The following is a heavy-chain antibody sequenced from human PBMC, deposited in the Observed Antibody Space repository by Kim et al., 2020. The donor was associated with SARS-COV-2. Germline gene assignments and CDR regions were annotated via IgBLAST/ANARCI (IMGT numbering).Heavy chain of an antibody. J-gene: IGHJ4*02. CDR3: ARGSAAAGTWPFDY. V-gene: IGHV1-3*01. Sequence: QKFQGRVTITRDTSASTSYMELSSLRSEDTAVYYCARGSAAAGTWPFDYWGQGTLVTVSS. D-gene: IGHD6-13*01.